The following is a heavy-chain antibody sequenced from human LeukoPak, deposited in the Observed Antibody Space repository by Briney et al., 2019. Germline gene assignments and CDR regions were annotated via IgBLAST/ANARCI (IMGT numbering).Heavy chain of an antibody. J-gene: IGHJ4*02. D-gene: IGHD6-19*01. CDR3: ARRVAGSDY. CDR2: ISRSGNAI. V-gene: IGHV3-48*03. Sequence: GGSLRLSCAASGFTFSSYEMNWVRQAPGKGLEWLSYISRSGNAIYYADSMKGRFTISRDNAKNSLYLQMNSLRAEDTAVYYCARRVAGSDYWGQGTLVTVSS. CDR1: GFTFSSYE.